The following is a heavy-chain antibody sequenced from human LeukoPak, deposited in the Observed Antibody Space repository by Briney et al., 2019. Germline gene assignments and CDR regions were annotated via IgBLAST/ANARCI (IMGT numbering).Heavy chain of an antibody. Sequence: SVKVSYKASGGTFSSYAISWVRQAPGQGLEWMGGIIPIFGTANYAQKFQGRVTITTDESTSTAYMELSSLRSEDTAVYYCAREGTIFGVVRGYMDVWGKGTTVTVSS. CDR1: GGTFSSYA. V-gene: IGHV1-69*05. CDR2: IIPIFGTA. J-gene: IGHJ6*03. CDR3: AREGTIFGVVRGYMDV. D-gene: IGHD3-3*01.